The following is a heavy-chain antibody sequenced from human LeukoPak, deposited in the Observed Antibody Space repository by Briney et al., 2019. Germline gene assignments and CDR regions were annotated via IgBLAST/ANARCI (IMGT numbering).Heavy chain of an antibody. Sequence: SETLSLTCTVSGGSISSYYWGWLRQPAGKGLEWIGRVYTSGSTNYNPSLKSRVTMSVDTSKNQFSLKLSSVTAADTAVYYCARDRHDYDSSGYYYVDYWGQGTLVTVSS. D-gene: IGHD3-22*01. J-gene: IGHJ4*02. V-gene: IGHV4-4*07. CDR1: GGSISSYY. CDR3: ARDRHDYDSSGYYYVDY. CDR2: VYTSGST.